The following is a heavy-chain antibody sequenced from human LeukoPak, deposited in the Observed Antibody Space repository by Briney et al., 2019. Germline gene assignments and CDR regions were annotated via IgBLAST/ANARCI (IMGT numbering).Heavy chain of an antibody. D-gene: IGHD1-26*01. CDR1: GGSISSYY. Sequence: SQTLSLTCTVSGGSISSYYWSWIRQPPGKGLEWIGYIYYSGSTNYNPSLKSRVTISVDTSKNQFSLKLSSVTAADTAVYYCARARREVGATYFDYWGQGTLVTVSS. CDR3: ARARREVGATYFDY. CDR2: IYYSGST. V-gene: IGHV4-59*08. J-gene: IGHJ4*02.